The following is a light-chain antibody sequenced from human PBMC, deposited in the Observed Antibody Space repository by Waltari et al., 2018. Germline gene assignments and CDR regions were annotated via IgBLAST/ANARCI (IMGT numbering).Light chain of an antibody. CDR2: AES. CDR3: QQYNNWPT. CDR1: QSISNN. J-gene: IGKJ3*01. Sequence: ETVMTQSPATLSVSPGERATLSCRASQSISNNLAWYQHKPGQAPSLLIYAESTRATGTTAMFSGSWSVTDFPLTISSLQSEDCAVYYCQQYNNWPTFGPGTKVDV. V-gene: IGKV3D-15*01.